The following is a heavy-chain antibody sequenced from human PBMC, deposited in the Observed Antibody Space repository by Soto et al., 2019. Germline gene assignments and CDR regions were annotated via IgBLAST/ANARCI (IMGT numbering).Heavy chain of an antibody. V-gene: IGHV6-1*01. J-gene: IGHJ4*02. CDR2: TYYRSTWYN. CDR1: GESVSRNSAA. D-gene: IGHD3-16*01. Sequence: QTLSLTCDICGESVSRNSAAWNWIRQSPSRGLEWLGRTYYRSTWYNDYAVSVKSRVIINPDTSKNQFSLQLNSVTPEDTAVYYCARDQGAMNCWGQGTLVTVSS. CDR3: ARDQGAMNC.